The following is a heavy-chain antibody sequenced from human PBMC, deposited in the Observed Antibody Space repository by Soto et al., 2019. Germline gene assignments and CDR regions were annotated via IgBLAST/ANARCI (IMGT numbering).Heavy chain of an antibody. D-gene: IGHD4-17*01. J-gene: IGHJ4*02. CDR1: GFTFSSFE. CDR3: ARSTVTSD. V-gene: IGHV3-48*03. Sequence: GGSPRLSCAASGFTFSSFEMIWVRQAPGKELEWISYISDSGRTMYYADSVKGRFTISRDNAKNSLYLQMNSLRVEDTALYYCARSTVTSDWGQGTLVTVSS. CDR2: ISDSGRTM.